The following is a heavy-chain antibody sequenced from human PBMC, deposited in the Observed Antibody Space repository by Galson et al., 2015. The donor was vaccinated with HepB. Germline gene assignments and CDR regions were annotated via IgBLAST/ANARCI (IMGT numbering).Heavy chain of an antibody. Sequence: SLRLSCAASGFTFSAYGVHWVRQAPGKGLDWVAGITYDGGSHYYADSVKGRVTISRDNLKNTLFLQMSSLRPGDTAVYYCAKVATRGQWLARWNFDYWGQGILVTVSS. D-gene: IGHD6-19*01. CDR2: ITYDGGSH. V-gene: IGHV3-30*18. CDR3: AKVATRGQWLARWNFDY. J-gene: IGHJ4*02. CDR1: GFTFSAYG.